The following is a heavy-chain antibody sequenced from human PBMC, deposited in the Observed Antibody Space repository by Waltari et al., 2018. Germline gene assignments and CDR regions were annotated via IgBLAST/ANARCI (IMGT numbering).Heavy chain of an antibody. CDR2: IYYSGST. D-gene: IGHD6-19*01. V-gene: IGHV4-59*01. CDR1: GGSISSYY. Sequence: QVQLQESGPGLVKPSETLSLTCTVSGGSISSYYWSWIRQPPGKGLEWIGYIYYSGSTNYNPSLKSRVTISVDTSKNQFSLKLSSVTAADTAVYYCARGGLYYSSGWYYFDYWGQGTLVTVSS. CDR3: ARGGLYYSSGWYYFDY. J-gene: IGHJ4*02.